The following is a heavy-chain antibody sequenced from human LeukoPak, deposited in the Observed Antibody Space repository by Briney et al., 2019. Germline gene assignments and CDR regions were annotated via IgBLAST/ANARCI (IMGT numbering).Heavy chain of an antibody. CDR2: IRYDGGST. CDR1: GFTFNSYG. V-gene: IGHV3-30*02. Sequence: PGGSLRLSCAASGFTFNSYGMHWVRQAPGKGLEWVGFIRYDGGSTYYGNSVKGRFTISRDNSKNTVFLQMNSLRPEDTAVYYCARDGGMYSMVRGADYNYFDYWGQGTLVTVSS. J-gene: IGHJ4*02. CDR3: ARDGGMYSMVRGADYNYFDY. D-gene: IGHD3-10*01.